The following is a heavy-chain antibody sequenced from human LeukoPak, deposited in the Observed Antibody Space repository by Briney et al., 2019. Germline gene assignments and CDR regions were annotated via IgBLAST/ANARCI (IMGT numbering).Heavy chain of an antibody. D-gene: IGHD3-22*01. J-gene: IGHJ4*02. CDR3: AKKGYYDGSGYYMYYFDH. CDR2: ISGGGGST. CDR1: GFTFSIYA. V-gene: IGHV3-23*01. Sequence: GGSLRLSCAASGFTFSIYAMSWVRQAPGKGLEWVSTISGGGGSTYYADSVRGRFTISRDNSKNTLYLQMNSLRAEDTAVYYCAKKGYYDGSGYYMYYFDHWGQGTLVTVSS.